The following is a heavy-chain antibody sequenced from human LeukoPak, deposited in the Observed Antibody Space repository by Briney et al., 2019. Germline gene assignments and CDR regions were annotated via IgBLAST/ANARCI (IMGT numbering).Heavy chain of an antibody. CDR3: ARDQGSYGDYSDY. CDR2: IYHSGST. V-gene: IGHV4-38-2*02. Sequence: SETLSLTCTVSGYSISSGYYWGWIRQPPGKGLEWIGSIYHSGSTYYNPSLKSRVTISVDTSKNQFSLKLSSVTAADTAVYYCARDQGSYGDYSDYWGQGTLVTVSS. J-gene: IGHJ4*02. CDR1: GYSISSGYY. D-gene: IGHD4-17*01.